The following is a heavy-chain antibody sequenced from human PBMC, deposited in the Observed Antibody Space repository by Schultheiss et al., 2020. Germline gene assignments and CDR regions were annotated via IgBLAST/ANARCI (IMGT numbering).Heavy chain of an antibody. Sequence: GGSLRLSCAASGFTFSSYAMHWVRQAPGKGLEWVAVISYDGSNKYYADSVKGRFTISRDNSKNTLYLQMNSLRAEDTAVYYCARSYDFWSGYFGPDYWGQGTLVT. CDR3: ARSYDFWSGYFGPDY. CDR1: GFTFSSYA. CDR2: ISYDGSNK. D-gene: IGHD3-3*01. J-gene: IGHJ4*02. V-gene: IGHV3-30-3*01.